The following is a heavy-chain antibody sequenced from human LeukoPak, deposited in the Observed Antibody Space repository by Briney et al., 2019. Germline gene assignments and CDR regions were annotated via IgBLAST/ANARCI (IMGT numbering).Heavy chain of an antibody. J-gene: IGHJ4*02. CDR1: GFTFSSYW. V-gene: IGHV3-74*01. D-gene: IGHD5-18*01. Sequence: GGSLRLSCAASGFTFSSYWMHWVRHAPGKGLVWVSRINSDGSSTSYADSVKGRFTISRDNAKNSLYLQMSSLRDEDTAVYYCAREKRIQLWLLDFDYWGQGTLVTVSS. CDR2: INSDGSST. CDR3: AREKRIQLWLLDFDY.